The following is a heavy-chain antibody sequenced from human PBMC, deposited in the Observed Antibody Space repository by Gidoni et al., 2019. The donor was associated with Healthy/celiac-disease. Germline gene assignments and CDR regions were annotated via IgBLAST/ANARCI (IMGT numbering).Heavy chain of an antibody. CDR3: AKVLGAYDSGTYYYYGMDV. Sequence: EVQLLASGGGLLQPGGSLWLSCVASGFTFRPYAMCWVRQAPGKGLEWVSGISGSGGSTYYADSVKGRFTISRDNSKKALYLQMNSLRAEDTAVYYCAKVLGAYDSGTYYYYGMDVWGQGTTVTVSS. V-gene: IGHV3-23*01. CDR2: ISGSGGST. CDR1: GFTFRPYA. J-gene: IGHJ6*02. D-gene: IGHD3-10*01.